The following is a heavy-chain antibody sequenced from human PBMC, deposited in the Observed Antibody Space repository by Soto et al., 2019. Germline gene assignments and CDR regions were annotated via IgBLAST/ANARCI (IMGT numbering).Heavy chain of an antibody. J-gene: IGHJ5*02. CDR3: ARTLFGWGIWFDP. V-gene: IGHV4-59*01. CDR2: IYYSGGT. CDR1: GGSISSYY. D-gene: IGHD3-10*02. Sequence: QVQLQESGPGLVKPSETLSLTCTVSGGSISSYYWSWIRQPPGKGLEWIGYIYYSGGTNYNPSLKSRVTISVDTSKNQFSLKLSSVTAVDTAVYYCARTLFGWGIWFDPWGQGTLVTVSS.